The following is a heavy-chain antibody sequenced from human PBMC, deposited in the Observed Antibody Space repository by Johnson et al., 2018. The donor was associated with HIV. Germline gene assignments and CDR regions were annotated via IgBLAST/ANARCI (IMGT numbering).Heavy chain of an antibody. V-gene: IGHV3-66*01. Sequence: VQLVESGGGLVQPGGSLRLSCAASGFTVSSNYMTWVRQAPGKGLEWVSVIFSGGSTYYADSVKGRFTISRDNSKNTLYLQMNSLRNEDTSVYFCAKDTYGPLDAFDIWGQGTMVTVSS. D-gene: IGHD3-16*01. CDR2: IFSGGST. J-gene: IGHJ3*02. CDR1: GFTVSSNY. CDR3: AKDTYGPLDAFDI.